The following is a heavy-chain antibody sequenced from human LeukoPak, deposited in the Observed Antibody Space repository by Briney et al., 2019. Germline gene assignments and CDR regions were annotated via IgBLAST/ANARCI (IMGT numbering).Heavy chain of an antibody. D-gene: IGHD6-13*01. CDR1: GFSFTSYW. CDR3: ARDGSNPYLDY. J-gene: IGHJ4*02. V-gene: IGHV3-7*01. CDR2: INRDGSEK. Sequence: GSLRLSCAASGFSFTSYWMSWVRQAPGQGLEWVANINRDGSEKYYVDSVKGRFTISRDNGKNSLYLQMNSLRAEDTAVYFCARDGSNPYLDYWGQGSLVTVSS.